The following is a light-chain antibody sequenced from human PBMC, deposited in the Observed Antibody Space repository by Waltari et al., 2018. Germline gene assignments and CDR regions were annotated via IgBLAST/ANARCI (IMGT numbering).Light chain of an antibody. V-gene: IGLV1-47*01. CDR2: RNT. Sequence: QSVLTQPPSMSGIPGQRVTISCSGSHSNIGSNFVYWYQQFPGMAPQLLIFRNTPRPSGFPARFSASKAGASSSLAISGLRSEDEADYYCAAWDDSLSGRVFGGGTKLTV. CDR1: HSNIGSNF. CDR3: AAWDDSLSGRV. J-gene: IGLJ2*01.